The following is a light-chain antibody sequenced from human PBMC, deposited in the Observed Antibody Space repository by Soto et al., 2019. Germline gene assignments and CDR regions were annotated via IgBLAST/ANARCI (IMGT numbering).Light chain of an antibody. CDR3: SSYTTSSTVL. CDR1: SSDIGTYTF. J-gene: IGLJ2*01. Sequence: QSALTQPASVAASPGQSITISCTGSSSDIGTYTFVSWYQQHPGKVPKLMVYEVVNRPSGVSKRFSGSKPGNTASLTISGLQAEDAADYYCSSYTTSSTVLFGGGTKLTVL. CDR2: EVV. V-gene: IGLV2-14*01.